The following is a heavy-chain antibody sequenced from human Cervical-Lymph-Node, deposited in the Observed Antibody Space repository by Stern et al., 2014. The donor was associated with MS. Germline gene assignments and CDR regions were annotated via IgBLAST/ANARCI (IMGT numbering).Heavy chain of an antibody. CDR2: IWYAGSTT. CDR1: GFSFSRYA. Sequence: VQLVESGGGVVQPGGSLRLSCAASGFSFSRYAMHWVRQAPGKGLEWVALIWYAGSTTYYADSVTGRFTISRDNFKNTLYLQMNSLRAEDTAFYSCASAYSSSHYYFDYWGQGTLVTVSS. J-gene: IGHJ4*02. V-gene: IGHV3-33*01. D-gene: IGHD6-13*01. CDR3: ASAYSSSHYYFDY.